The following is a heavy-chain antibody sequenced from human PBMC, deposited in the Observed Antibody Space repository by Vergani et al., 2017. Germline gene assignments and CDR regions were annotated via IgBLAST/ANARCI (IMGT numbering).Heavy chain of an antibody. CDR2: IYYSGST. CDR3: ARTPYWYFDL. V-gene: IGHV4-59*01. J-gene: IGHJ2*01. Sequence: QVQLQESGPGLVKPSETLSLTCTVSGGSISTYYWSWIRQPPGKGLEWIGSIYYSGSTNYNPSLKSRVTISVDTSKNQFSLKLSSVTAADTAVYYCARTPYWYFDLWGRGTLVTVSS. CDR1: GGSISTYY.